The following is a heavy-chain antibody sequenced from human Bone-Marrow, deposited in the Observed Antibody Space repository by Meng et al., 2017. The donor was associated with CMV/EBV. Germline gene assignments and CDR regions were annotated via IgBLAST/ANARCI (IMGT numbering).Heavy chain of an antibody. CDR3: AGCRPPSHSSSWYRPFDY. CDR1: VGTFSSYA. V-gene: IGHV1-69*12. D-gene: IGHD6-13*01. Sequence: QVQLVQSGAEVKKPGSSVKVSCKASVGTFSSYAISWVRQAPGQGLEWMGGIIPIFGTANYAQKFQGRVTITADESTSTAYMELSSLRSEDTAVYYCAGCRPPSHSSSWYRPFDYWGQGTLVTVSS. CDR2: IIPIFGTA. J-gene: IGHJ4*02.